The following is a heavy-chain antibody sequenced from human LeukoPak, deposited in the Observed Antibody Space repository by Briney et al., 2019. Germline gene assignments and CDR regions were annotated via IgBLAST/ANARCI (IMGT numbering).Heavy chain of an antibody. CDR1: GFTFSGYG. J-gene: IGHJ4*02. V-gene: IGHV3-30*02. CDR2: IRYDGSKK. D-gene: IGHD6-19*01. Sequence: GGSLRLSCAASGFTFSGYGMHWVRQAPGKGLEWVAFIRYDGSKKYYADSVKGRFTISRDNSKNTLYLQMNSLRAEDTAVYYCAKEVAGYSSGWGQGTLVTVSS. CDR3: AKEVAGYSSG.